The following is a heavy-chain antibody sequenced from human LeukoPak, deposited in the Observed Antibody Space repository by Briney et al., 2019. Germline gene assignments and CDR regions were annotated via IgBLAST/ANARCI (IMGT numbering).Heavy chain of an antibody. V-gene: IGHV3-21*01. CDR3: ARGVGIPAAGSDY. CDR2: IDSGGSKI. CDR1: GFNVSSYS. D-gene: IGHD2-2*01. J-gene: IGHJ4*02. Sequence: GGSLRLSCAASGFNVSSYSMNWVRQAPGKGLEWVSSIDSGGSKIYYADSVKGRFTISRDNAKNSLYLQMNSLRAEDTAVYYCARGVGIPAAGSDYWGQGTLVTVSS.